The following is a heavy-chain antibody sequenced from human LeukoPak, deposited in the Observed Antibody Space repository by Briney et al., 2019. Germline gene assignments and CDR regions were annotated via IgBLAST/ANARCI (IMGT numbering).Heavy chain of an antibody. CDR1: GFTFDDYT. CDR2: ISWDGGST. J-gene: IGHJ6*02. D-gene: IGHD6-13*01. V-gene: IGHV3-43*01. Sequence: GGSLRLSCAASGFTFDDYTMHWVRQAPGKGLEWVSLISWDGGSTYYADSVKGRFTISRDNSKNSLYLQMNSLRTEDTALYYCAKETAAGSHYGMDVWGQGTTVTVSS. CDR3: AKETAAGSHYGMDV.